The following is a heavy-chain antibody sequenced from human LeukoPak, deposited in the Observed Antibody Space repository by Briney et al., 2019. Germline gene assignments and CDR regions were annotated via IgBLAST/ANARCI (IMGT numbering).Heavy chain of an antibody. CDR2: IYYSGST. Sequence: SETLSLTCTVSGASISSYYWSWIRQPPGKGLEWIGYIYYSGSTNYNPSLKSRVTISADTSKNQFYLKLSSVTAADTAVYYCARASSGAAAALDYWGQGTLVTVSS. CDR3: ARASSGAAAALDY. D-gene: IGHD6-13*01. V-gene: IGHV4-59*08. J-gene: IGHJ4*02. CDR1: GASISSYY.